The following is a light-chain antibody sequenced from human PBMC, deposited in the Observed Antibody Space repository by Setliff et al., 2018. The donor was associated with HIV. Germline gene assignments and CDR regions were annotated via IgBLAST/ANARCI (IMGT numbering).Light chain of an antibody. CDR2: DVR. V-gene: IGLV2-14*03. CDR1: SSDVGGYGY. Sequence: QSVLTQPDSVSGSPGQSITISCTGTSSDVGGYGYVSWYQQHPGKAPKLIIYDVRNRPSGVSNRFSGSKSGNTASLTITGLQAEAEADYYCSSYASSNTLPFGTGTKVTV. J-gene: IGLJ1*01. CDR3: SSYASSNTLP.